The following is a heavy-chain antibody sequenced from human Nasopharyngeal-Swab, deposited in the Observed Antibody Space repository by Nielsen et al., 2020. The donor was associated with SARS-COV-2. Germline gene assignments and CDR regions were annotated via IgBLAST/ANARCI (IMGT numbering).Heavy chain of an antibody. CDR3: ARVGYCSSTSCYAAYYFDY. V-gene: IGHV4-59*01. D-gene: IGHD2-2*01. Sequence: SETLSLTCTVSGGSISSYYWSWIRQPPGKGLEWIGYIYYSGSTNYNLSLKSRVTISVDTSKNQFSLKLSSVTAVDTAVYYCARVGYCSSTSCYAAYYFDYWGQGTLVTVSS. CDR2: IYYSGST. CDR1: GGSISSYY. J-gene: IGHJ4*02.